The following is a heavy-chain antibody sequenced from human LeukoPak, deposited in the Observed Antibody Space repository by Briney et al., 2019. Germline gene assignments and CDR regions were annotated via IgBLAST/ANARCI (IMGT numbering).Heavy chain of an antibody. D-gene: IGHD5-12*01. CDR3: ASSYGGYAGTRGTHYYYYGMDV. Sequence: ASVKVSCKASGYTLSDQYIHWVRQAPGQGFEWMGWIDPKRGVTTYAQKFQGRVSMTRDIPLNTAYMELSRLRSDDTAVYYCASSYGGYAGTRGTHYYYYGMDVWGQGTTVTVSS. CDR1: GYTLSDQY. V-gene: IGHV1-2*02. J-gene: IGHJ6*02. CDR2: IDPKRGVT.